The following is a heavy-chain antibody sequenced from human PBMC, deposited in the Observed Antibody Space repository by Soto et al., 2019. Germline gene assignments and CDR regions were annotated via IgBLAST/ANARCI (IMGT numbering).Heavy chain of an antibody. J-gene: IGHJ6*03. CDR3: AREGGSSWSSAQLSYYYYMDV. CDR2: ISSSSSTI. CDR1: GFTFSSYS. D-gene: IGHD6-13*01. V-gene: IGHV3-48*01. Sequence: GGSLRLSCAASGFTFSSYSMNWVRQAPGKGLEWVSYISSSSSTIYYADSVKGRFTISRDNAKNSLYLQMNSLRAEDTAVYYRAREGGSSWSSAQLSYYYYMDVWGKGTTVTVSS.